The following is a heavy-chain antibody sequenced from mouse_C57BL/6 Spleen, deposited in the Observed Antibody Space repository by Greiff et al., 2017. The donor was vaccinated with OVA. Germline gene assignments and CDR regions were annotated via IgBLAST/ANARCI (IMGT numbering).Heavy chain of an antibody. CDR3: ASLITTVVANPFDY. J-gene: IGHJ2*01. V-gene: IGHV1-55*01. D-gene: IGHD1-1*01. Sequence: QVQLQQSGAELVKPGASVKMSCKASGYTFTSYWITWVKQRPGQGLEWIGDIYPGSGSTNYNEKFKSKATLTVDTSSSTAYMQLSSLTSEDSAVYYCASLITTVVANPFDYWGQGTTLTVSS. CDR2: IYPGSGST. CDR1: GYTFTSYW.